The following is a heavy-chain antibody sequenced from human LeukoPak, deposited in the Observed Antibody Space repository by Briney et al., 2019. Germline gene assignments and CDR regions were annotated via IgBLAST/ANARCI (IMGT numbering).Heavy chain of an antibody. CDR1: GYSFISYW. CDR2: IYPGDSDT. V-gene: IGHV5-51*01. CDR3: ARLAEAGYDFWSGYLDY. D-gene: IGHD3-3*01. Sequence: GESLKISCKGSGYSFISYWIGWVRQMPGKGLEWMGIIYPGDSDTRYSPSFQGQVTISADKSISTAHLQWSSLKASDTAMYYCARLAEAGYDFWSGYLDYWGQGTLVTVSS. J-gene: IGHJ4*02.